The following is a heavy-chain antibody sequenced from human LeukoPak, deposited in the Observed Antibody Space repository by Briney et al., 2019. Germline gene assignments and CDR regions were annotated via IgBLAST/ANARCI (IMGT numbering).Heavy chain of an antibody. CDR2: ISSTSSRI. V-gene: IGHV3-48*01. J-gene: IGHJ5*02. Sequence: RGAPRLSCTASGFTFFTFMINWGAPAPGKGPGGVSYISSTSSRIYYAVSVQGRFTIRRDNAKNSLYLQMTSLRGEDTAVYYCASNDYNNYPNRFDPRGQGTLVTVSS. CDR3: ASNDYNNYPNRFDP. D-gene: IGHD4-11*01. CDR1: GFTFFTFM.